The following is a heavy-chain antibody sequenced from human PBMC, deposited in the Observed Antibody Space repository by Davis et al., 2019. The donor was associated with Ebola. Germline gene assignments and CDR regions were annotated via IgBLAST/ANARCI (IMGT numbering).Heavy chain of an antibody. CDR1: GYTFTGYH. V-gene: IGHV1-2*02. J-gene: IGHJ4*02. CDR2: INPNSGGT. D-gene: IGHD1-26*01. CDR3: ARDQGGSYYLIDY. Sequence: ASVKVSCKASGYTFTGYHMHWVRQAPGQGLEWMGWINPNSGGTNYAQKFQGRVTMTRDTSISTAYMELSRLRSDDTAVYYCARDQGGSYYLIDYWGQGTLVTVSS.